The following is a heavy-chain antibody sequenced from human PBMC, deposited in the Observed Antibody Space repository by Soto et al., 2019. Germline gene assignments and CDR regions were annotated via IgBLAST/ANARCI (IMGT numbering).Heavy chain of an antibody. D-gene: IGHD1-26*01. CDR1: GGSISSSSYY. J-gene: IGHJ6*02. V-gene: IGHV4-39*01. CDR3: VVTSYYYYYGMDV. CDR2: IYYSGST. Sequence: LSLTCTVSGGSISSSSYYWGWIRQPPGKGLEWIGSIYYSGSTYYNPSLKSRVTISVDTSKNQFSLKLSSVTAADTAVYYCVVTSYYYYYGMDVWGQGTTVTVSS.